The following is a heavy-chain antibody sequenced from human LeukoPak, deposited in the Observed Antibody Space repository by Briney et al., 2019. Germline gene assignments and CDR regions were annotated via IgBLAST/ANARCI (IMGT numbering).Heavy chain of an antibody. CDR3: ARPHIVVVPAAMPGIVSWFDP. D-gene: IGHD2-2*01. CDR2: ISSSSSYT. Sequence: GGSLRLSCAASGFTFSDYYMSWIRQAPGKGLEWVSYISSSSSYTNYADSVKGRFTISRDNAKNSLYLQMNSLRAEDTAVYYCARPHIVVVPAAMPGIVSWFDPWGQGTLVTVSS. V-gene: IGHV3-11*03. J-gene: IGHJ5*02. CDR1: GFTFSDYY.